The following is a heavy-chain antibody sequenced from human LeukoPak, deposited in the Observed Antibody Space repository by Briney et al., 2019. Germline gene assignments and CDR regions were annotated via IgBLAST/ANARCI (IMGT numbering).Heavy chain of an antibody. Sequence: ASVKVSCKASGYTFTSYDINWVRQATGQGLEWMGWMNPNSGNTGYAQKFQGRVTMTRNTSISTAYMELSSLRSEDTAVYYCARGPPWFGDRTSWGQGTLVTVSS. CDR1: GYTFTSYD. V-gene: IGHV1-8*01. J-gene: IGHJ5*02. CDR2: MNPNSGNT. D-gene: IGHD3-10*01. CDR3: ARGPPWFGDRTS.